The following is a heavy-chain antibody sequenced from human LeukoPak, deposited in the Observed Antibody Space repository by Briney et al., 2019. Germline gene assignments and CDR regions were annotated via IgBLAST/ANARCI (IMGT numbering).Heavy chain of an antibody. D-gene: IGHD3-10*01. J-gene: IGHJ5*02. CDR2: INHSGST. CDR3: ARERITMVRERWFDP. Sequence: SETLSLTCAVYGGSFSGYYWSWIRQPPGKGLEWIGEINHSGSTNYNPSLKSRVTISVDTSKNQFSLKLSSVTAADTAVYYCARERITMVRERWFDPWGQGTLVTVSS. CDR1: GGSFSGYY. V-gene: IGHV4-34*01.